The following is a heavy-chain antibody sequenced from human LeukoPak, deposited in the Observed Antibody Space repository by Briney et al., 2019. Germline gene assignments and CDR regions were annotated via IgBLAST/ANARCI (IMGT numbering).Heavy chain of an antibody. CDR3: AGETWIQTTTANQTIDY. D-gene: IGHD5-18*01. CDR1: GGTFSSYA. J-gene: IGHJ4*02. CDR2: IIPIFGTA. Sequence: SVKVSCKASGGTFSSYAISWVRQAPGQGLEWMGGIIPIFGTANYAQKFQGRVTITADESTSTAYMELSSLRSEDTAVYYCAGETWIQTTTANQTIDYWGQGTLVTVSS. V-gene: IGHV1-69*13.